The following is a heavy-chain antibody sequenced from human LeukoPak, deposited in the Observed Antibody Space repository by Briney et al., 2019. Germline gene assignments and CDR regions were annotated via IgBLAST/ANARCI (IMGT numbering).Heavy chain of an antibody. CDR2: INHSGST. CDR3: ARGFPRKGSYYYYYMDV. CDR1: GGSISSSSYY. J-gene: IGHJ6*03. Sequence: SETLSLTCTVSGGSISSSSYYWGWIRQPPGKGLEWIGEINHSGSTNYNPSLKSRVTISVDTSKNQFSLKLSSVTAADTAVYYCARGFPRKGSYYYYYMDVWGKGTTVTVSS. D-gene: IGHD1-14*01. V-gene: IGHV4-39*07.